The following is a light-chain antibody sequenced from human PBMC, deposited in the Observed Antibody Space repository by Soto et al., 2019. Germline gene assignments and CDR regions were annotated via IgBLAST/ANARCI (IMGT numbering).Light chain of an antibody. Sequence: DIQITQSPSSLSASVGDRVTITCRASQSISSYLNWYQQKLGKAPKFLIYAASNLESGVPSRFSGNGSGTDFTLTISSLQPEDFVIYYCQQSYSTPYTFGQGTKVDIK. J-gene: IGKJ2*01. CDR1: QSISSY. CDR3: QQSYSTPYT. CDR2: AAS. V-gene: IGKV1-39*01.